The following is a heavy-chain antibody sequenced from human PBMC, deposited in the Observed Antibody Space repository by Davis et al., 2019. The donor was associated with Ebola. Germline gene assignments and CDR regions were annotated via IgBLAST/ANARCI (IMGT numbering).Heavy chain of an antibody. V-gene: IGHV3-23*01. J-gene: IGHJ4*02. D-gene: IGHD6-13*01. CDR2: ISGSGGST. CDR1: GFTVSSNY. Sequence: GESLKISCAASGFTVSSNYMSWVRQAPGKGLEWVSAISGSGGSTYYADSVKGRFTISRDNSKNTLYLQMNSLRAEDTAVYYCAKPRIAAAGGFDYWGQGTLVTVSS. CDR3: AKPRIAAAGGFDY.